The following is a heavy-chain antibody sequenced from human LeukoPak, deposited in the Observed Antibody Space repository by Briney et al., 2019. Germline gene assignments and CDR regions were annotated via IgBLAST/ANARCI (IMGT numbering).Heavy chain of an antibody. D-gene: IGHD1-1*01. V-gene: IGHV1-2*06. CDR2: INPNSGDT. CDR1: GSTFTGYY. Sequence: ASVKVSCKASGSTFTGYYMHWIRQAPGQGLEWMGRINPNSGDTDYAQKLQGRVTMTRDTSITTLYMELSSLRSDDTAVYYCARRTHVYWGQGTLVTVSS. J-gene: IGHJ4*02. CDR3: ARRTHVY.